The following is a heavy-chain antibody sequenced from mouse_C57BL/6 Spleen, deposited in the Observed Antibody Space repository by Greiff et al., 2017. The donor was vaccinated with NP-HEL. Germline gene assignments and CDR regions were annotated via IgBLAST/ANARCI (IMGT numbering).Heavy chain of an antibody. D-gene: IGHD1-1*01. Sequence: EVKLMESGPGLVKPSQSLSLTCSVTGYSITSGYFWNWIRQSPGNKLEWMGYISYDGSNNYNPSLKNRISITRDTSKSQFFLKLNSVTTEDTATYYCAREPHYYGSSHWYFDVWGTGTTVTVAS. CDR1: GYSITSGYF. CDR3: AREPHYYGSSHWYFDV. CDR2: ISYDGSN. V-gene: IGHV3-6*01. J-gene: IGHJ1*03.